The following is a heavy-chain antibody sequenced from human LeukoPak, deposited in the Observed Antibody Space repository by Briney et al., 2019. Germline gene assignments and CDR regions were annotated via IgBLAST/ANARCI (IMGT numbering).Heavy chain of an antibody. CDR3: GRDGGGPGFDY. CDR2: IKQDGSEK. CDR1: GFTFSSYW. D-gene: IGHD3-16*01. Sequence: GGSLRLSCAASGFTFSSYWMSWVRQAPGKGLEWVANIKQDGSEKYYVDSVKGRFTISRDNAKNTLYLQMNSLRAEDTAVYYCGRDGGGPGFDYWGQGTLVTVSS. J-gene: IGHJ4*02. V-gene: IGHV3-7*01.